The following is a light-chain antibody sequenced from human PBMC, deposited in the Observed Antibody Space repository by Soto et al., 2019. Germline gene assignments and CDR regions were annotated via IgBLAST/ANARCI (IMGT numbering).Light chain of an antibody. CDR3: QQYGRS. CDR1: QSVSSSY. CDR2: GAS. J-gene: IGKJ1*01. V-gene: IGKV3-20*01. Sequence: EIVLTQSPGTLSLSPGERATISCRASQSVSSSYLAWYQQKPGQPPRLLIYGASSRATGIPDRFSGSGSGTDFTLTISRLEPEDFAVYYCQQYGRSFGQGTKV.